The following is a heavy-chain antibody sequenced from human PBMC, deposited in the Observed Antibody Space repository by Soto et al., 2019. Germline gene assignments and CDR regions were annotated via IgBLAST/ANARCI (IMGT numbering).Heavy chain of an antibody. CDR3: ARDIRKVATSPVIDY. D-gene: IGHD5-12*01. V-gene: IGHV3-33*01. J-gene: IGHJ4*02. CDR1: GFTFSSYG. CDR2: IWYDGSNK. Sequence: LRLSCAASGFTFSSYGMHWVRQAPGKGLEWVAVIWYDGSNKYYADSVKGRFTISRDNSKNTLYLQMNSLRAEDTAVYYCARDIRKVATSPVIDYWGQGTLVTVSS.